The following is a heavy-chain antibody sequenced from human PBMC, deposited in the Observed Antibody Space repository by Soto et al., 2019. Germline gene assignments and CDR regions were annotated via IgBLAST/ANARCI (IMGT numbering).Heavy chain of an antibody. Sequence: SYSPSLARTVSGDTVSTGSFYWRLIRQPPGKGREWIGSIYYNGRTDYNPSLKSRVTISVDTSEPQFSLKLSSVTAADTAVYYFASDRGSASNNNCFDPSGQGILVTVSS. D-gene: IGHD4-4*01. CDR2: IYYNGRT. CDR3: ASDRGSASNNNCFDP. V-gene: IGHV4-61*01. CDR1: GDTVSTGSFY. J-gene: IGHJ5*02.